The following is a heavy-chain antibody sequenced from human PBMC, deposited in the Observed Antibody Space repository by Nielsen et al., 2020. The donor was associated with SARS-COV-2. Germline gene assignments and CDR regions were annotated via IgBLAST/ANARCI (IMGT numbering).Heavy chain of an antibody. CDR3: ARARLWFGEPIGRYPDY. D-gene: IGHD3-10*01. J-gene: IGHJ4*02. V-gene: IGHV4-34*01. CDR1: GGSFSGYY. CDR2: INHSGST. Sequence: SETLSLTCAVYGGSFSGYYWSWIRQPPGKGLEWIGEINHSGSTNYNPSPKSRVTISVDTSKNQFSLKLSSVTAADTAVYYCARARLWFGEPIGRYPDYWGQGTLVTVSS.